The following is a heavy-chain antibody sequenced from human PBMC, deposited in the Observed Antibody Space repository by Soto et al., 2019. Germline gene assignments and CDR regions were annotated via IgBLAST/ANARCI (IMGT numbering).Heavy chain of an antibody. V-gene: IGHV3-30-3*01. CDR1: GFTFSSYA. D-gene: IGHD3-10*01. CDR3: ARDSRLRFGANWFDP. CDR2: ISYDGSNK. Sequence: GGSLRLSCAASGFTFSSYAMHWVRQAPGKGLEWVAVISYDGSNKYYADSVKGRFTISRDNSKNTLYLQMNSLRAEDTAVYYCARDSRLRFGANWFDPWGQGTLVTVSS. J-gene: IGHJ5*02.